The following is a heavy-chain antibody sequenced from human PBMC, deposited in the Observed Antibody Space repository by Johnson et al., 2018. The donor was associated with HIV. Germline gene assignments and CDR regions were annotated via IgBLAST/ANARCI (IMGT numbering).Heavy chain of an antibody. D-gene: IGHD3-10*01. CDR2: ISYDGSNK. CDR3: SRPPPFMGNYGSGSCWALDI. V-gene: IGHV3-30*04. J-gene: IGHJ3*02. CDR1: GFTFSSYA. Sequence: QMLLVESGGGVVQPGRSLRLSCAASGFTFSSYAMHWVRQAPGKGLEWVAVISYDGSNKYYADSVKGRFTISRDNSKNTLYLQMNSLRAEDTAVYYWSRPPPFMGNYGSGSCWALDIWGQGRMVTVSS.